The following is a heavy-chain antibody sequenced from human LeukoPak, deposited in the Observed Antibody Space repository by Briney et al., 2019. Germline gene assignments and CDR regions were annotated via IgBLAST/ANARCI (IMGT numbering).Heavy chain of an antibody. CDR3: ARGITMVRGVLLDYFDY. Sequence: SETLSLTCTVSGGSISSGGYYWSWIRQHPGKGLEWIGYIYYSGSTYYNPSLKSRVTISVDTSKNQFSLKLSSVTAADTAVYYCARGITMVRGVLLDYFDYWGQGTLVTVPS. CDR1: GGSISSGGYY. CDR2: IYYSGST. J-gene: IGHJ4*02. D-gene: IGHD3-10*01. V-gene: IGHV4-31*03.